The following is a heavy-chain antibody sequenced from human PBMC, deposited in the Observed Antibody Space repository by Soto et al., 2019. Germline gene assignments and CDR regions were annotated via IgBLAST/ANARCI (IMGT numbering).Heavy chain of an antibody. D-gene: IGHD6-13*01. J-gene: IGHJ4*02. CDR2: ISGSGGST. Sequence: EVQLLESGGGLVQPGGSLRLSCAASGFTFSNYAVTWVRQAPGKGLEWVSTISGSGGSTYYADSVKGGFTISRDNSKNTLYLQTNSLRAEDTAVYYCAKDQGSSWYEIDYWGQGTLVTVSS. CDR1: GFTFSNYA. CDR3: AKDQGSSWYEIDY. V-gene: IGHV3-23*01.